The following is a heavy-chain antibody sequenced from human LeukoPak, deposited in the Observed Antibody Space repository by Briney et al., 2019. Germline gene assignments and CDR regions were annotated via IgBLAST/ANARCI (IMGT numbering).Heavy chain of an antibody. D-gene: IGHD1-1*01. CDR2: IYTGGVT. J-gene: IGHJ6*03. Sequence: PSETLSLTCTVSGGSITSGTYFWTWVRQSAGNGLEWIGRIYTGGVTNYNPSLKSRLSISLDTSKNQFSPKLTSLTAADTAIYYCARATAWNYHFYMDVWGKGTTVSVSS. V-gene: IGHV4-61*02. CDR1: GGSITSGTYF. CDR3: ARATAWNYHFYMDV.